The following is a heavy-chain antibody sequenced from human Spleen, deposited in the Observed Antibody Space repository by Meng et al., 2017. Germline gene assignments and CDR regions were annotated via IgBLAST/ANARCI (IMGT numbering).Heavy chain of an antibody. V-gene: IGHV5-51*01. CDR2: IYPGDSDT. Sequence: GESLKISCQGSGYSFTSYWIGWVRQMPGKGLEWMGIIYPGDSDTRHSPSFQGQVTISADKSISTAYLQWSSLNASDTAMYYCPRAFDSSGYFDYWGQGTLVTVSS. CDR3: PRAFDSSGYFDY. J-gene: IGHJ4*02. D-gene: IGHD3-22*01. CDR1: GYSFTSYW.